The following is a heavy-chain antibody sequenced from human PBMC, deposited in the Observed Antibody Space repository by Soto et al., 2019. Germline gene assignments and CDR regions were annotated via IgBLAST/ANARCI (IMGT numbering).Heavy chain of an antibody. J-gene: IGHJ6*02. CDR3: ARENGYSGYAWLYYYGMDV. CDR2: IIPILGIA. Sequence: QVQLVQSGAEVKKPGSSVKVSCKASGGTFSSYTISWVRQAPGQGLEWMGRIIPILGIANYAQKLQGSVTVTADKSTSTAYMELSSLRSEDTAVYYCARENGYSGYAWLYYYGMDVLGQGTTVTVSS. D-gene: IGHD5-12*01. CDR1: GGTFSSYT. V-gene: IGHV1-69*08.